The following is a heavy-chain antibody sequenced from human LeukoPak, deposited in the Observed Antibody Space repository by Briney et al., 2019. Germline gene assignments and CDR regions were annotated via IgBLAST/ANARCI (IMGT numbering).Heavy chain of an antibody. CDR1: GYTFTTYA. Sequence: ASVKVSCKASGYTFTTYAMNWVRQAPGQGLEWMGWINTNTGNPTYAQGFTGRFVFSLDASVSTAYLQISSLKAEDTAVYYCARVEMATNSYYFDYWGQGTLVTVSS. CDR2: INTNTGNP. J-gene: IGHJ4*02. D-gene: IGHD5-24*01. CDR3: ARVEMATNSYYFDY. V-gene: IGHV7-4-1*02.